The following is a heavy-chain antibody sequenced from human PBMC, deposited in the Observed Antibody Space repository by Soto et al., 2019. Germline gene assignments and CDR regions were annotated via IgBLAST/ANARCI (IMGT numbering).Heavy chain of an antibody. J-gene: IGHJ4*02. CDR1: GFTFNIYW. CDR2: INSDGSTT. CDR3: ARDYMYGSDC. V-gene: IGHV3-74*01. D-gene: IGHD2-8*01. Sequence: GGSLRLSCAASGFTFNIYWMHWVRQAPGKGLMWVSHINSDGSTTTYADSVKGRFTISRDNAKNTLYLQMNSLSVEDTAVYYCARDYMYGSDCWGQGILVTVSS.